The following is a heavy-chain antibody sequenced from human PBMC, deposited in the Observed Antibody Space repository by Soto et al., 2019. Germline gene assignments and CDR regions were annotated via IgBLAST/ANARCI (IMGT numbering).Heavy chain of an antibody. D-gene: IGHD4-17*01. CDR3: ASHAQSPYGDYGEEENYFDY. J-gene: IGHJ4*02. CDR2: IYYSGST. CDR1: GGSISSGGYY. Sequence: PSETLSLTCTVSGGSISSGGYYWSWIRQHPGKGLEWIGYIYYSGSTYYNPSLKSRVTISVDTSKNQFSLKLSSVTAADTAVYYCASHAQSPYGDYGEEENYFDYWGQGTLVTVSS. V-gene: IGHV4-31*03.